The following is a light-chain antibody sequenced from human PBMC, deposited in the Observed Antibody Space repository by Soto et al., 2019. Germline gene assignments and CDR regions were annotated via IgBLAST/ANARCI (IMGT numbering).Light chain of an antibody. CDR2: DVS. CDR3: QPRSDWAWT. V-gene: IGKV3-11*01. Sequence: IVLTQSPVTLSLSPGERATLSCRASQNISSYLIWYQQKPGQSPRLLMYDVSNRATGIPARFSGSGSGTDFTLTISSLEAEDLAVEYGQPRSDWAWTFREGTKVDIK. J-gene: IGKJ1*01. CDR1: QNISSY.